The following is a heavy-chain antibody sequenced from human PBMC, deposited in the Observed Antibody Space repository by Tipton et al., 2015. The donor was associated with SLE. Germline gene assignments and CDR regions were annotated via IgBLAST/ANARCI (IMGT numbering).Heavy chain of an antibody. CDR2: IYYSGST. CDR3: ARQGRYTGLDY. D-gene: IGHD1-1*01. J-gene: IGHJ4*02. CDR1: GGSISSSSYY. Sequence: TLSLTCTVSGGSISSSSYYWGWIRQPPGKGLEWIGSIYYSGSTYYNPSLKSRVTISVDTSKNQFSLKLSSVTAADTAVDYCARQGRYTGLDYWGQGTLVTVSS. V-gene: IGHV4-39*07.